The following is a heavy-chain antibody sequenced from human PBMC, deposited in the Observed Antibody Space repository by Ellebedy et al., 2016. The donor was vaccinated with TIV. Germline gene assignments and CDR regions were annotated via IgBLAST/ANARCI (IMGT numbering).Heavy chain of an antibody. CDR3: ARADYGDSGAYYYGLDV. V-gene: IGHV4-59*01. CDR2: NHYSGSS. J-gene: IGHJ6*02. Sequence: MPSETLSLTCTVSAGSISSYYWRWIRQPPGKGLEWIGYNHYSGSSHYNPSLKSRVTISVDTSKNQFSLKLSSVTAADTAVYYCARADYGDSGAYYYGLDVWGQGTTVTVSS. CDR1: AGSISSYY. D-gene: IGHD4-17*01.